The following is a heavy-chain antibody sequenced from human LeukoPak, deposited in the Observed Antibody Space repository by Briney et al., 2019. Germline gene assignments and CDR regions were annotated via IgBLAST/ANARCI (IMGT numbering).Heavy chain of an antibody. D-gene: IGHD3-22*01. Sequence: GASVKVSCKASGGTFSSYAISSVRQAPGQGVEWMGGIIPIFGTANNAQKFQGRVTITTDESTSTAYMELSSLRSEDTAVYYCARASGNYYDSSGYCRTPPRFDYWGQGTLVTVSS. V-gene: IGHV1-69*05. CDR3: ARASGNYYDSSGYCRTPPRFDY. J-gene: IGHJ4*02. CDR2: IIPIFGTA. CDR1: GGTFSSYA.